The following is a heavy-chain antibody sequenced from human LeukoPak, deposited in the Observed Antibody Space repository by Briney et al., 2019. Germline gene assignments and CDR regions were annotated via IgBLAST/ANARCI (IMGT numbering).Heavy chain of an antibody. CDR2: LYASGIT. CDR1: GFGVSSNY. J-gene: IGHJ4*02. CDR3: AAKGNGYTGIYVFAH. V-gene: IGHV3-66*01. D-gene: IGHD1-26*01. Sequence: GGSLRLSCAASGFGVSSNYMSWVRQAPGKGLEWVSVLYASGITKYADSVKGRFTISRDTSDNTLNLQMNGLGAEDPAVYYCAAKGNGYTGIYVFAHWGQGTLVAVSS.